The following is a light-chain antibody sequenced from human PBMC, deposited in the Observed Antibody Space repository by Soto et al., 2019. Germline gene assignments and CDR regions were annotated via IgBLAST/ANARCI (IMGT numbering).Light chain of an antibody. J-gene: IGLJ3*02. CDR3: SSYAGNNNLRV. V-gene: IGLV2-8*01. Sequence: QSALTQPPSASGSPGQSVTISCTGTSSDVGGYNYVSWYQQHPGKAPKLMIHEVSRRPSGVPDRFSGSKSGNTASLTVSGLQAEDEADYYCSSYAGNNNLRVFGGGTQLTVL. CDR1: SSDVGGYNY. CDR2: EVS.